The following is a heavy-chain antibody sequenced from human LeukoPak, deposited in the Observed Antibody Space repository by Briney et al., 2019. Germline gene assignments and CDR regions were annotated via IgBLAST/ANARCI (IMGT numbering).Heavy chain of an antibody. D-gene: IGHD5-24*01. CDR2: ISYDGGNK. Sequence: GRSLRLSCAASGFTFSSYAMHWVRQAPGKGLEWVAVISYDGGNKYYADSVKGRFTISRDNSKNTLYLQMNSLRAEDTAVYYCARIVLQFAHDAFDIWGQGTMVTVSS. V-gene: IGHV3-30*14. CDR3: ARIVLQFAHDAFDI. CDR1: GFTFSSYA. J-gene: IGHJ3*02.